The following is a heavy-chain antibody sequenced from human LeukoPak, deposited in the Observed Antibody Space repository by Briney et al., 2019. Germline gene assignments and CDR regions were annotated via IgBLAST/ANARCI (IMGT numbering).Heavy chain of an antibody. J-gene: IGHJ5*02. CDR3: AKDSYTVRGELWFDP. CDR2: ISGSGGST. Sequence: PGGSLRLSCAASGFTVSSNYMAWVRQAPGKGLEWVSAISGSGGSTYYADSVKGRFTISRDNSKNTLYLQMNSLRAEDTAVYYCAKDSYTVRGELWFDPWGQGTLVTVSS. V-gene: IGHV3-23*01. D-gene: IGHD3-10*01. CDR1: GFTVSSNY.